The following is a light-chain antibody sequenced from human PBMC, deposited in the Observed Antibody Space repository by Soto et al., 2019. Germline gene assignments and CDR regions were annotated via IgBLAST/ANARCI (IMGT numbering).Light chain of an antibody. J-gene: IGLJ1*01. CDR3: SSYTAGGTI. Sequence: QSVLTQPHSVSGSPGQSVTISCTGTSGDVGGYYYVSWYQQLPGKAPKLMISEVSNRPSGVSNRFSGSKSGNTASLTISGLQAEDEADYYCSSYTAGGTIFGTGTKLTVL. CDR2: EVS. CDR1: SGDVGGYYY. V-gene: IGLV2-14*01.